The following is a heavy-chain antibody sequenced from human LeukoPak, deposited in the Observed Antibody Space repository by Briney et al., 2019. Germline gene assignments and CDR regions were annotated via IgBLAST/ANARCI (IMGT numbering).Heavy chain of an antibody. J-gene: IGHJ1*01. D-gene: IGHD3-16*01. CDR1: GGSISSYY. CDR2: RYYSGST. Sequence: SETLSLTCSVSGGSISSYYWTWIRQPPGKGLGWIGYRYYSGSTTYNPSLKSRVTISVDTSKSQFSLKLISVTAADTAIYYCARVRGDFETDWGQGTLVTVSS. CDR3: ARVRGDFETD. V-gene: IGHV4-59*01.